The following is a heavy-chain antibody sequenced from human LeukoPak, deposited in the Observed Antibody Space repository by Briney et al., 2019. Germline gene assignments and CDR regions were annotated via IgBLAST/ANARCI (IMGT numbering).Heavy chain of an antibody. J-gene: IGHJ4*02. D-gene: IGHD4-23*01. CDR3: ANSLDYGGKKYFDY. V-gene: IGHV3-23*01. Sequence: PGGSLRLSCAASGFTFSSYAMSWVRQAPGKGLEWVSAISGSGGSTYYADSVKGRFTSSRDNSKNTLYLQMNSLRAEDTAVYYCANSLDYGGKKYFDYWGQGTLVTASS. CDR2: ISGSGGST. CDR1: GFTFSSYA.